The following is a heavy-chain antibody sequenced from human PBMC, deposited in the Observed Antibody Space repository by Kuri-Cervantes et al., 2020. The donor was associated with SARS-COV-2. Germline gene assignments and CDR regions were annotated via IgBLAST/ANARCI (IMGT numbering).Heavy chain of an antibody. CDR1: GFTFSSYS. J-gene: IGHJ4*02. CDR2: ISSSSSYI. CDR3: AKDLYFSG. V-gene: IGHV3-21*04. D-gene: IGHD3-16*01. Sequence: GESLKISCAASGFTFSSYSMNWVRQAPGKGLEWVSSISSSSSYIYYADSVKGRFTISRDNAKNSLYLQMNSLRAEDTALYYCAKDLYFSGWGQGTLVTVSS.